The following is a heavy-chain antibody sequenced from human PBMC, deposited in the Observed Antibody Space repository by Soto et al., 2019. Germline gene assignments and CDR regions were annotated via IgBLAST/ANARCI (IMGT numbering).Heavy chain of an antibody. J-gene: IGHJ5*02. V-gene: IGHV3-64*01. CDR3: ARPDYGDYGFEP. D-gene: IGHD4-17*01. CDR2: ISSNGGST. CDR1: GFTFSSYA. Sequence: EVQLVESGGGLVQPGGSLRLSCAASGFTFSSYAMHWVRQAPGKGLEYVSAISSNGGSTYYANSVKGRFTISRDNSKNTLYLQMGSLRAEDMAVYYCARPDYGDYGFEPWGQGTLVTVSS.